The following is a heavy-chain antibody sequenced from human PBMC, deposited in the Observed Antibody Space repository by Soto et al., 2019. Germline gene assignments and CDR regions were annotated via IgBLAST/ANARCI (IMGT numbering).Heavy chain of an antibody. D-gene: IGHD3-3*01. J-gene: IGHJ5*02. CDR2: INHSGST. V-gene: IGHV4-34*01. CDR3: ARGQRITIFGVVIVYNWFDP. CDR1: GGSFSGYY. Sequence: SETLSLTCAVYGGSFSGYYWSWIRQPPGKGLEWIGEINHSGSTNYNPSLKSRVTISVDTSKNQFSLKLSSVTAADTAVYYCARGQRITIFGVVIVYNWFDPWGQGTLVTVS.